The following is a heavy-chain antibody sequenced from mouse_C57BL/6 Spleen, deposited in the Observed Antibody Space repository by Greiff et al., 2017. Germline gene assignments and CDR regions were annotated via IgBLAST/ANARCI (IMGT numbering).Heavy chain of an antibody. D-gene: IGHD2-5*01. CDR1: GYSITSGYY. V-gene: IGHV3-6*01. Sequence: EVQLQQSGPGLVKPSQSLSLTCSVTGYSITSGYYWNWIRQFPGNKLEWMGYISYDGSNNYNPSLKNRISITRDTSKNQFFLKLNSVTTEDTATYYCARDQTYYSNYVAYWGQGTLVTVSA. J-gene: IGHJ3*01. CDR3: ARDQTYYSNYVAY. CDR2: ISYDGSN.